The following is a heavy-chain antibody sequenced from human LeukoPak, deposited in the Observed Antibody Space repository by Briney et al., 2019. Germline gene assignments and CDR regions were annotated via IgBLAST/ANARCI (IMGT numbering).Heavy chain of an antibody. D-gene: IGHD6-6*01. CDR1: GYTFTGYY. V-gene: IGHV1-2*04. CDR3: ARVLIAARPRHYYGMDV. J-gene: IGHJ6*02. CDR2: INPNSGGT. Sequence: ASVKVSCKASGYTFTGYYMHWVRQAPGQGLEWMGWINPNSGGTNYAHKFQGWVTMTRDTSISTAYMELSRLRSDDTAVYYCARVLIAARPRHYYGMDVWGQGTTVTVSS.